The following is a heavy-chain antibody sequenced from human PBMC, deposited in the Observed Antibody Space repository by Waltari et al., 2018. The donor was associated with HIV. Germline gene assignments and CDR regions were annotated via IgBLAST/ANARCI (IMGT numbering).Heavy chain of an antibody. CDR3: GKDSNYFYDSTGYYCDF. D-gene: IGHD3-3*01. V-gene: IGHV3-30*02. CDR1: GFPCSGHG. CDR2: IRHDDSNR. Sequence: QVRLVESGGGVVHPGGSLRLSCAASGFPCSGHGLHWVRQAPGKGLEWVAFIRHDDSNRYYRDSVKGRFTISRDNSKNTVDLQMNNLKAEDTAVYYCGKDSNYFYDSTGYYCDFWGQGTLVTVSS. J-gene: IGHJ4*02.